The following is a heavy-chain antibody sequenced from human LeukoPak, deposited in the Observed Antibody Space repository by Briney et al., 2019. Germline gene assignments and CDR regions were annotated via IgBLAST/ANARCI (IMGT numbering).Heavy chain of an antibody. Sequence: PSETLSLTCTVSGASIHDDHFTWIRQPPGRGLEWIGLVYYRGSAKYNPSLESRVTISVDTSKKQISLILKSVTAADTAVYYCATRKKAGSPQGRFDYWGQGTLVTVSS. V-gene: IGHV4-59*12. J-gene: IGHJ4*02. CDR1: GASIHDDH. D-gene: IGHD1-26*01. CDR3: ATRKKAGSPQGRFDY. CDR2: VYYRGSA.